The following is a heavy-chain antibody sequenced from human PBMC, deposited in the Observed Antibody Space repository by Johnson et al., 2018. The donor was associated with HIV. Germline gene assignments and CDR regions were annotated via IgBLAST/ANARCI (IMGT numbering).Heavy chain of an antibody. CDR2: ISSSGSNR. Sequence: QVQLVESGGGLVKPGGSLRLSCVASGFTFSDHYMSWIRQAPGKGLEWVAHISSSGSNRDYSDSVKGRFTISRDDSKSTLYLQMNSLRAEDTALYYCAREVRKAVAGNFDIWGQGTMVTVSS. D-gene: IGHD6-19*01. CDR3: AREVRKAVAGNFDI. CDR1: GFTFSDHY. V-gene: IGHV3-11*01. J-gene: IGHJ3*02.